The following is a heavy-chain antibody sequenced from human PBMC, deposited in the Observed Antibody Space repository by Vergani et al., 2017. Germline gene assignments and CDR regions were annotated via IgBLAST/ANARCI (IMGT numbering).Heavy chain of an antibody. CDR3: ARHLAYCGGDCYPYYYGMDV. J-gene: IGHJ6*02. D-gene: IGHD2-21*02. V-gene: IGHV4-61*02. Sequence: QVQLHESGPGLVKPSQTLSLTCTVSGGSITSGSFYWSWIRQPAGKGLEWIGRIHSSGTTNYNPSLKSRVTLSVDTSKNQFSLKLSSVTAADTAVYYCARHLAYCGGDCYPYYYGMDVWGQGTTVTVSS. CDR1: GGSITSGSFY. CDR2: IHSSGTT.